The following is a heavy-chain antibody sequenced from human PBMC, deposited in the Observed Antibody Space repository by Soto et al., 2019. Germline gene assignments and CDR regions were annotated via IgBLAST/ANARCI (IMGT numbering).Heavy chain of an antibody. CDR3: ARGHDPDDVDKVATITNYYYMDV. CDR2: IIPILGIA. J-gene: IGHJ6*03. D-gene: IGHD5-12*01. V-gene: IGHV1-69*02. CDR1: GGTFSSYT. Sequence: VQLVQCGAEVKKPESSVKVSCKASGGTFSSYTISWVRQAHGQGLEWMGRIIPILGIANYAQKFQGRVTITADKSTSTAYIELSSLRSEDTAVYYCARGHDPDDVDKVATITNYYYMDVWGKGTTVTVSS.